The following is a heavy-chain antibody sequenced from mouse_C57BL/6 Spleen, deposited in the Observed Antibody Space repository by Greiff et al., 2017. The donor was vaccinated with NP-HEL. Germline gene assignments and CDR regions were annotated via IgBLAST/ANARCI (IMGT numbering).Heavy chain of an antibody. J-gene: IGHJ3*01. CDR3: ARLGYDYEDWFAY. Sequence: EVKVVESGPELVKPGASVKMSCKASGYTFTDYNMHWVKQSHGKSLEWIGYINPNNGGTSYNQQFKGKATLTVNKSSSTAYMELRSLTSEDSAVYYCARLGYDYEDWFAYWGQGTLVTVSA. CDR2: INPNNGGT. D-gene: IGHD2-4*01. CDR1: GYTFTDYN. V-gene: IGHV1-22*01.